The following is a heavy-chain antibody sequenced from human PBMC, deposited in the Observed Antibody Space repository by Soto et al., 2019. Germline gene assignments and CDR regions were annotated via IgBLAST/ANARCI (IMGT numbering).Heavy chain of an antibody. J-gene: IGHJ6*02. V-gene: IGHV3-43*02. CDR2: ISGDGGST. CDR3: AKDFCSGGSCYYYYYGMDV. D-gene: IGHD2-15*01. Sequence: GGSLRLSCAASGFTFDDYAMHWVRQAPGKGLEWVSLISGDGGSTYYADSVKGRFTISRDNSKNSLYLQMNSLRTEDTALYYCAKDFCSGGSCYYYYYGMDVWGQGPTVTVSS. CDR1: GFTFDDYA.